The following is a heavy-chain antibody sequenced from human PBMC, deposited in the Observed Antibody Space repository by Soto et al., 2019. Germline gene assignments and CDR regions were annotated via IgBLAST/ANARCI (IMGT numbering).Heavy chain of an antibody. CDR3: AQRITLSRSGDYYYSGIDA. V-gene: IGHV3-30*03. CDR2: ISHDGATK. D-gene: IGHD3-16*01. J-gene: IGHJ6*02. CDR1: GVTFKNYG. Sequence: VHLVESGGGVVQPGRSLRLSCAASGVTFKNYGMHWVRQAPGKGLEWVAVISHDGATKHYADSVKGRFTIVRDDSNHTVSLQITSLRPADTPVYYCAQRITLSRSGDYYYSGIDAWGQGTTLIVPS.